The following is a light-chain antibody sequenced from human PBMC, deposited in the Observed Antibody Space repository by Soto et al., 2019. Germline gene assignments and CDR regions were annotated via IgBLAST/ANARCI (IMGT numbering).Light chain of an antibody. CDR3: QQSYSTPLT. J-gene: IGKJ4*01. CDR1: QSISSN. CDR2: AAS. Sequence: DIQMTQFPSSLSASVGDRVTITCRASQSISSNLNWYQRKPGKAPKLLIYAASSLQSGVPSRFSGGGSGTDFTLTISSLQPEDFATYSCQQSYSTPLTFGGGTKVDIK. V-gene: IGKV1-39*01.